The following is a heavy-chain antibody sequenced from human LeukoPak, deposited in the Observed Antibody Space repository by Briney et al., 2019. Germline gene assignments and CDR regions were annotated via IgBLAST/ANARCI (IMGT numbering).Heavy chain of an antibody. CDR2: IIPIFGTA. CDR1: GGTFSSYA. J-gene: IGHJ3*02. Sequence: SVKVSCKASGGTFSSYAISWVRQAPGQGLEWMGGIIPIFGTANYAQKFQGRVTITTDESTSTAYMELSSLRSEDTAVYYCARVSPTSPPWELRRPDAFDIWGQGTMVTVSS. CDR3: ARVSPTSPPWELRRPDAFDI. D-gene: IGHD1-26*01. V-gene: IGHV1-69*05.